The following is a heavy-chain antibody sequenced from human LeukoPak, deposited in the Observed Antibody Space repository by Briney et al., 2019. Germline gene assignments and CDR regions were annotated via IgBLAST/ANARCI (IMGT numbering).Heavy chain of an antibody. Sequence: PGGSLRLSCAASGFTFSSYGMHWVRQAPGKGLEWVAVIWYDGSNKYYADSVKGRFTISRDNSKNTLYLQMNSLRAEDTAVYYCAAESSGYYQGAASYWGQGTLVTVSS. CDR3: AAESSGYYQGAASY. V-gene: IGHV3-33*01. CDR2: IWYDGSNK. J-gene: IGHJ4*02. D-gene: IGHD3-22*01. CDR1: GFTFSSYG.